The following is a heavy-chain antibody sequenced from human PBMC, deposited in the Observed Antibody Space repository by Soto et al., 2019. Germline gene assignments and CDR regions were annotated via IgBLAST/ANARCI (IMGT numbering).Heavy chain of an antibody. CDR2: IIPILGIA. J-gene: IGHJ6*02. Sequence: QVQLVQSGAEVKKPGSSVKVSCKASGGTFSSYTISWVRQAPGQGLEWMGRIIPILGIANYAQKFQGRVTITADKSTSTDYMELSSLRSEDTAVYYCARDPTEQWLVLSYYYCGMDVWGQGTTVTVSS. D-gene: IGHD6-19*01. CDR3: ARDPTEQWLVLSYYYCGMDV. V-gene: IGHV1-69*08. CDR1: GGTFSSYT.